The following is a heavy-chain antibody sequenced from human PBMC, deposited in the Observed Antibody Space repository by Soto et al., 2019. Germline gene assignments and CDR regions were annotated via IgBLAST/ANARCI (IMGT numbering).Heavy chain of an antibody. D-gene: IGHD5-12*01. CDR1: GYTLTELS. CDR2: FDPEDGNT. CDR3: ARRRGYELDY. Sequence: GASVKVSCKVSGYTLTELSMHWVRQAPGKRLEWMGCFDPEDGNTNYAQKFQGRVTITRDTSTSTAYMELSSLRSEDTAVYYCARRRGYELDYWGQGTLVTVSS. V-gene: IGHV1-24*01. J-gene: IGHJ4*02.